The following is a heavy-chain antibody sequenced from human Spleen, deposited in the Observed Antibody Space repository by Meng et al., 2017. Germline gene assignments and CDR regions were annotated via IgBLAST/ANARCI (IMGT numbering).Heavy chain of an antibody. CDR1: GFRFSIYA. J-gene: IGHJ4*02. V-gene: IGHV3-74*02. Sequence: GEVGGSGGGAVQPGGSPRLSCAASGFRFSIYAMTWVRQAPGKGLELVSRINTYGSSTSYADSVKGRVTISRDNAKNTLFLQMHSLRAEDTAVYYCTRQGFDYWGQGSLVTVSS. CDR2: INTYGSST. CDR3: TRQGFDY.